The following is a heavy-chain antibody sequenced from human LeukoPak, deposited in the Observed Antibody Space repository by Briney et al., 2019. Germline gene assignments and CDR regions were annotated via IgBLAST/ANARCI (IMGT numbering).Heavy chain of an antibody. D-gene: IGHD3-9*01. V-gene: IGHV3-21*01. J-gene: IGHJ4*02. Sequence: PGGSLRLSCAASGFAFSSYNMNWVRQAPGKGLEWVSSISSSSSYIYYADSVKGRFTISRDNAKNSLYLQMNSLRAEDTAVYYCAGGLRYFDWLLPDYWGQGTLVTVSS. CDR1: GFAFSSYN. CDR2: ISSSSSYI. CDR3: AGGLRYFDWLLPDY.